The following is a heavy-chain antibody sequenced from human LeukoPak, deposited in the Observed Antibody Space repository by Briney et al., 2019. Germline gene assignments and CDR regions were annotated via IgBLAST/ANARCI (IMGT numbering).Heavy chain of an antibody. CDR3: ARDEEGGSYPLDY. J-gene: IGHJ4*02. CDR1: GFTFDDYA. CDR2: INWNGGST. Sequence: GRSLRLSCAASGFTFDDYAMHWVRQAPGKGLEWVSGINWNGGSTGYADSVKGRFTISRDNAKNSLYVQMNSLRAEDTALYYCARDEEGGSYPLDYWGQGTLVTVSS. D-gene: IGHD1-26*01. V-gene: IGHV3-20*04.